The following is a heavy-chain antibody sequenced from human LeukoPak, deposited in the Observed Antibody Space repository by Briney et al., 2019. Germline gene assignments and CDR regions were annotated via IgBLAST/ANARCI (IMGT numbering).Heavy chain of an antibody. CDR1: GFTLSSYA. CDR3: AKCSGSYFHYGMDV. D-gene: IGHD3-10*02. CDR2: ISGSGGST. V-gene: IGHV3-23*01. Sequence: GGSLRLSCAASGFTLSSYAMSWVRQAPGKGLEWVSAISGSGGSTYYADSVKGRFTISRDNSKNTLYLQMNSLRAEDTAAYYCAKCSGSYFHYGMDVWGQGTTVTVSS. J-gene: IGHJ6*02.